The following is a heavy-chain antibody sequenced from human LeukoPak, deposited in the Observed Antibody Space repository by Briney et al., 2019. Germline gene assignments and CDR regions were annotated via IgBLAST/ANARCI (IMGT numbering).Heavy chain of an antibody. CDR3: AKATPYPKHRLLGIAVTTSRSIYYFDY. J-gene: IGHJ4*02. Sequence: GGSLRLSCAASGITFSNYAMTWVRQAPGKGLEWVAAIRGNGATTDYADSVKGRFTISRDNSKNTLYLQMNSLRAEDTAVYYCAKATPYPKHRLLGIAVTTSRSIYYFDYWGQGTLVTVSS. CDR1: GITFSNYA. D-gene: IGHD6-19*01. CDR2: IRGNGATT. V-gene: IGHV3-23*01.